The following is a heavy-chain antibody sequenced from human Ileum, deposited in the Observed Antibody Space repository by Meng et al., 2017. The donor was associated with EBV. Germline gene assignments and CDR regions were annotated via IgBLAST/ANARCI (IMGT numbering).Heavy chain of an antibody. J-gene: IGHJ4*02. CDR2: IIPMFGAP. Sequence: VQVEESGAEVEKPGSSVKVSCKASGGTFRNAAISWVRQAPGQGLEWMGGIIPMFGAPDYAQRFQDRVTITADESTSTVYMELNSLRSEDTAVYYCARESGRGYSSDYWGQGTLVTVSS. CDR1: GGTFRNAA. CDR3: ARESGRGYSSDY. D-gene: IGHD5-18*01. V-gene: IGHV1-69*01.